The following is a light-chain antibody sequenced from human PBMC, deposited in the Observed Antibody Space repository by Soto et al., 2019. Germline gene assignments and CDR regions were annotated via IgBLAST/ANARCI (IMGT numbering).Light chain of an antibody. J-gene: IGLJ2*01. Sequence: QYVLTQPPSASGTPGQRVTISCSGSSSNILTNTVNWYQHLPGTAPKLLIYFNNQRPSGVPDRFSGSKSGTSASLAISGLQSEDEADYYCAAWDDSLSGFVVVGGGTKLTVL. CDR2: FNN. V-gene: IGLV1-44*01. CDR3: AAWDDSLSGFVV. CDR1: SSNILTNT.